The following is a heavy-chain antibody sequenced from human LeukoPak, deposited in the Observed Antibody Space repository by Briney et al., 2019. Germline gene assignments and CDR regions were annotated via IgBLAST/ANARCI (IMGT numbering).Heavy chain of an antibody. CDR2: TYYRSKWYN. J-gene: IGHJ4*02. D-gene: IGHD1-26*01. CDR1: GDSVSSNSAA. V-gene: IGHV6-1*01. Sequence: ASQTLSLTCAISGDSVSSNSAAWNWTRQSPSRGLEWLGRTYYRSKWYNDYAVSVKSRITINPDTSKNQFSLQLNSVTPEDTAVYYCAREFISWELPYYFDYWGQGTLVTVSS. CDR3: AREFISWELPYYFDY.